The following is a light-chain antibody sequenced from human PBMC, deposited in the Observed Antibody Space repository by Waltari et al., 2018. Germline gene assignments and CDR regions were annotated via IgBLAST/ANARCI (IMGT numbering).Light chain of an antibody. CDR2: DVS. Sequence: QSALTQPASVSGSPGQSITISCTGTNTDVGGYNYVSWYQRHPGKAPKLMIYDVSNRPSGISYRFSGSKSGNTASLTISGLQAEDEADYYCTSYTTSSTPHVVFGGGTKLSVL. J-gene: IGLJ2*01. CDR1: NTDVGGYNY. CDR3: TSYTTSSTPHVV. V-gene: IGLV2-14*03.